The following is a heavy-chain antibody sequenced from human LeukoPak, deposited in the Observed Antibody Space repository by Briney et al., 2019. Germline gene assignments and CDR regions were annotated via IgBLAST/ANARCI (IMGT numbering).Heavy chain of an antibody. V-gene: IGHV4-59*01. J-gene: IGHJ4*02. CDR2: IYYSGST. CDR3: ATSGQYQLLWY. CDR1: GGSISSYY. Sequence: PSETLSLTCTVSGGSISSYYWSWIRQPAGKGLEWIGYIYYSGSTNYNPSLKSRVTISVDTSKNQFSLKLSSVTAADTAVYYCATSGQYQLLWYWGQGTLVTVSS. D-gene: IGHD2-2*01.